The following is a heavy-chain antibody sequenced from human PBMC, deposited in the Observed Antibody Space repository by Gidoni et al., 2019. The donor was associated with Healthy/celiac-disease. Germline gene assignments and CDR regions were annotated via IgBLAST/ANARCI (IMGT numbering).Heavy chain of an antibody. CDR2: IYYSGST. Sequence: QLQLQESGPGLVKPSETLSLTCTVSGGSISSSSYYWGWIRQPPGKGLEWIGSIYYSGSTYYNPSLKSRVTISVDTSKNQFSLKLSSVTAADTAVYYCARHLRRITMIVVAKPGAFDIWGQGTMVTVSS. V-gene: IGHV4-39*01. D-gene: IGHD3-22*01. CDR3: ARHLRRITMIVVAKPGAFDI. CDR1: GGSISSSSYY. J-gene: IGHJ3*02.